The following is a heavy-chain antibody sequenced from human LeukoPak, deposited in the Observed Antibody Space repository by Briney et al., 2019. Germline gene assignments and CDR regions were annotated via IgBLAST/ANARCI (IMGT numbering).Heavy chain of an antibody. CDR2: IYYSGST. V-gene: IGHV4-61*01. Sequence: SETLSLTCTVSGYSISIVYTWGWFGQPQGKGLEWIGYIYYSGSTNYNPSLKSRVTISVDTSKNQFSLKLSSVTAADTAVYYCARQQFGFDPWGQGTLVTVSS. CDR1: GYSISIVYT. D-gene: IGHD6-13*01. J-gene: IGHJ5*02. CDR3: ARQQFGFDP.